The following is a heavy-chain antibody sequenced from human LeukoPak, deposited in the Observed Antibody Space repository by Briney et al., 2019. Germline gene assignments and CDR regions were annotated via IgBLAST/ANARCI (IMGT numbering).Heavy chain of an antibody. CDR2: IYYSGST. CDR1: GGSISSYY. J-gene: IGHJ5*02. CDR3: ARSEGLSLANWFDP. V-gene: IGHV4-59*08. D-gene: IGHD3-16*01. Sequence: SETLSLTCTVSGGSISSYYWSWIRQPPGKGLEWIGYIYYSGSTNYNPSLKSRVTISVDTSKNQFSLKLSSVTAADTAVYYCARSEGLSLANWFDPWGQGTLVTVSS.